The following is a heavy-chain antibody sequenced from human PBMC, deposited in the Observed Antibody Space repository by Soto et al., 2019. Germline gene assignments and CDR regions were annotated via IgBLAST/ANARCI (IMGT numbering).Heavy chain of an antibody. CDR1: GFMFDDFA. CDR2: ISWNSGDV. J-gene: IGHJ5*02. CDR3: AKAPNVVTHWFEP. Sequence: EVQLVESGGGLVQPGRSLRLSCAASGFMFDDFAMHWVRQAPGKGLEWVSGISWNSGDVAYADSVKGRFTISRDNANHSVYLHLNSRRPEDTAWYYCAKAPNVVTHWFEPWGQGTLVNFSS. D-gene: IGHD3-22*01. V-gene: IGHV3-9*01.